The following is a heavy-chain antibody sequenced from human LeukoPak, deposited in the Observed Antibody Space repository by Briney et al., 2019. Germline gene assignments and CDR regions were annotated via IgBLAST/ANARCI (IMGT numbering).Heavy chain of an antibody. Sequence: GGSLRLSCAASGFTVSDNYMTWVRQAPGKGLEWVSVIYSGGTTDYADSVKGRFTISRYNSRNTLYLQMNSLRAKDTAAYYCARGKSEGAFDIWGQGTMVTVSS. CDR2: IYSGGTT. D-gene: IGHD3-3*01. V-gene: IGHV3-53*01. CDR3: ARGKSEGAFDI. J-gene: IGHJ3*02. CDR1: GFTVSDNY.